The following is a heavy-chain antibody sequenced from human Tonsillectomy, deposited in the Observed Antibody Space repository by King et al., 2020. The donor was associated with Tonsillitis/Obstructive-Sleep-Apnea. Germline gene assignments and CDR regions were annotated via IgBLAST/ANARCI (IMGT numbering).Heavy chain of an antibody. CDR3: IWDTLMVYNFHY. CDR1: GFTFSDAW. J-gene: IGHJ4*02. V-gene: IGHV3-15*07. CDR2: IKSKGGGETT. Sequence: VQLVESGGGLVRPGGSLRLSCAASGFTFSDAWMNWVRQVPGKGLEWVGRIKSKGGGETTDYAAPLKGRFTISRDDSKNTLFLQMNSLRAEDTAVYYRIWDTLMVYNFHYWGQGTLVTVSS. D-gene: IGHD2-8*01.